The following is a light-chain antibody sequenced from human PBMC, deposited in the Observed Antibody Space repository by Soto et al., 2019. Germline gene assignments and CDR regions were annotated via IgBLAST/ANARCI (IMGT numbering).Light chain of an antibody. J-gene: IGLJ1*01. Sequence: QSVLTQPPSASGTPGQRVTISCSGSSSNIGSNTVNWYQQLPGTAPKLLIYSNNQRPSGVPDRFSGSKSGTSASLAISGLLSEDEADYYCSSYTSSSTLFGTWTKVTVL. V-gene: IGLV1-44*01. CDR2: SNN. CDR3: SSYTSSSTL. CDR1: SSNIGSNT.